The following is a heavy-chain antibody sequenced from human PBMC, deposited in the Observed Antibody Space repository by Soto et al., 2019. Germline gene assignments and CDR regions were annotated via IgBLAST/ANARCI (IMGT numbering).Heavy chain of an antibody. V-gene: IGHV3-23*01. J-gene: IGHJ4*02. CDR1: GFTFSSYA. CDR2: ISGSGGST. D-gene: IGHD3-22*01. Sequence: EVQLLESGGGLAQPGGSLRLSCAASGFTFSSYAMSWVRQAPGKGLEWVSAISGSGGSTYYADSVKGRFTISRDNSKNTLYLQMNSLRAEDTAVYYCAKVAIVVVITPQPIDYWGQGTLVTVSS. CDR3: AKVAIVVVITPQPIDY.